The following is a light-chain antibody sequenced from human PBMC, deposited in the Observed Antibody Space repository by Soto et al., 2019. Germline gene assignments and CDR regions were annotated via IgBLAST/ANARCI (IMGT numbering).Light chain of an antibody. CDR2: DAS. CDR1: QDISNY. V-gene: IGKV1-33*01. J-gene: IGKJ3*01. CDR3: QQYDSLPLS. Sequence: DIQMTQSPSSLSASVGDRVTITFQASQDISNYLNWYQQTPGKAPKLLIYDASNLETGVPSRFSGSGSGTYFTFTISGLRPEDIATYYCQQYDSLPLSFGPGTKVDIK.